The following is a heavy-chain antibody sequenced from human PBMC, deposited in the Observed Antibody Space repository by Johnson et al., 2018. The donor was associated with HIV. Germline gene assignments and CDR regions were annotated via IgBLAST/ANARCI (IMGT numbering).Heavy chain of an antibody. D-gene: IGHD5-18*01. Sequence: QVQLVESGGGLVQPGGSLRLSCVASGFTFSSYGMHWVRQTPGKGLEWVAIISYDGSNKYYVDSVKGRFTISRDNSKNTLYLQMNSLKIEDTAVYYCTTGSRIQFWFNDAFDIWGQGTMVTVSS. CDR2: ISYDGSNK. J-gene: IGHJ3*02. CDR3: TTGSRIQFWFNDAFDI. CDR1: GFTFSSYG. V-gene: IGHV3-30*03.